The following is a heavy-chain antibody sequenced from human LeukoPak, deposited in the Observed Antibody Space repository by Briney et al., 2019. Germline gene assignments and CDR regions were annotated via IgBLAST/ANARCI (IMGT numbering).Heavy chain of an antibody. J-gene: IGHJ4*02. Sequence: PGGSLRLSCAASGFTFSSYGMHWVRQAPGKGLEWVAVISYDGSNKYYADSVKGRFTISRDNSKNTLYLQMNSLRAEDTAVYSCAKDEGYVDYWGQGTLVTVSS. CDR1: GFTFSSYG. CDR2: ISYDGSNK. CDR3: AKDEGYVDY. V-gene: IGHV3-30*18. D-gene: IGHD3-16*01.